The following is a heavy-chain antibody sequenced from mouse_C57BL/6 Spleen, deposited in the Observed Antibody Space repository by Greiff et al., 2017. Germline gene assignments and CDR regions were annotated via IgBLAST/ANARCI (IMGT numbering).Heavy chain of an antibody. Sequence: EVKLMESGGDLVKPGGSLKLSCAASGFTFSSYGMSWVRPTPDKRLEWVATISSGGSYTYYPDSVKGRFTISRDNAKNTLYLQMSSLKSEDTAMYYCARLTTVVATYYFDYWGQGTTLTVSS. CDR1: GFTFSSYG. J-gene: IGHJ2*01. D-gene: IGHD1-1*01. CDR3: ARLTTVVATYYFDY. CDR2: ISSGGSYT. V-gene: IGHV5-6*01.